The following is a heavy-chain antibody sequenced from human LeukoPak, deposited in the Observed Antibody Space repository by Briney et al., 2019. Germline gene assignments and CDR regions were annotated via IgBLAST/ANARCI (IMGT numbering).Heavy chain of an antibody. D-gene: IGHD6-19*01. CDR2: IYCSGST. CDR1: GGSISSHY. V-gene: IGHV4-59*11. Sequence: SETLSLTCPVSGGSISSHYWTWIRKPPGPGLKWIGYIYCSGSTNYNPARKSRVTISVDTSKNQCSLKLSCVSAEDTAVYYYDRRSIAVAGYFPWGQGTLVTGSS. J-gene: IGHJ5*02. CDR3: DRRSIAVAGYFP.